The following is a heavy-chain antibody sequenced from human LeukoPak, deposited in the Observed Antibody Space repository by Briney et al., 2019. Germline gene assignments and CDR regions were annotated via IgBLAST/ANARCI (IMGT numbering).Heavy chain of an antibody. D-gene: IGHD2-15*01. V-gene: IGHV4-34*01. CDR1: GGSFSGYY. J-gene: IGHJ4*02. CDR2: INHSGST. CDR3: ARAVGYCSGGSCSLDY. Sequence: PSETLSLTCAVYGGSFSGYYWSWIRQPPGKGLEWIGEINHSGSTNYNPSLKSRVTISVDTSKNQFSLKLSPVTAADTAVYYCARAVGYCSGGSCSLDYWGQGTLVTVSS.